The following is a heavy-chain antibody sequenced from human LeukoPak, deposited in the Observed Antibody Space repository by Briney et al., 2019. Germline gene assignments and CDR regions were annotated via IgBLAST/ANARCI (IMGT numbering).Heavy chain of an antibody. CDR1: GFTFSSYW. CDR2: INSDGSST. J-gene: IGHJ4*02. V-gene: IGHV3-74*01. D-gene: IGHD3-22*01. CDR3: ARGGYYYDSSGYYYASDC. Sequence: QPGGSLRLSCAASGFTFSSYWMHWVRQAPGKGLVWVSRINSDGSSTYYADSVKGRFTISRDNAKNTLYLQMNSLRAEDTAVYYCARGGYYYDSSGYYYASDCWGQGTLVTVSS.